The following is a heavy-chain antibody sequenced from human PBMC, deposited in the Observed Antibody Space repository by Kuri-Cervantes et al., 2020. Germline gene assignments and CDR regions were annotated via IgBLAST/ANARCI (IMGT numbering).Heavy chain of an antibody. CDR2: TNTNTGNP. CDR1: GYTFTSYA. CDR3: ARGVVYGSGSSKDFDY. D-gene: IGHD3-10*01. J-gene: IGHJ4*02. Sequence: GGSLRLSCKASGYTFTSYAMNWVRQAPGQGLEWMGWTNTNTGNPTYAQGFTGRFVFSLDTSVSTAYLQISSLKAEDTAVYYCARGVVYGSGSSKDFDYWGQGTLVTVSS. V-gene: IGHV7-4-1*02.